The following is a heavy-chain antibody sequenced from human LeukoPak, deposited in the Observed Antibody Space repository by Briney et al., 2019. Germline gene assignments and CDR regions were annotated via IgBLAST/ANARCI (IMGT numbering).Heavy chain of an antibody. CDR2: INPNSGVT. Sequence: GASVKVSCKASGYIFTGYYIYWVRQAPGQGLEWMGWINPNSGVTNYAQKFQGRVTMTRDTSISTAYLELSRLRSDDTAVYYCASGLWVTAIEEGPIGNNDYWGQGTLVTVSS. D-gene: IGHD2-21*02. CDR1: GYIFTGYY. V-gene: IGHV1-2*02. J-gene: IGHJ4*02. CDR3: ASGLWVTAIEEGPIGNNDY.